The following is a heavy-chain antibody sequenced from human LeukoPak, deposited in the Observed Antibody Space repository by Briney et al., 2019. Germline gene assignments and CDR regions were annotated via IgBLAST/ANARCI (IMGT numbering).Heavy chain of an antibody. J-gene: IGHJ4*02. CDR2: ISSIGSTI. CDR3: ARDLGATIFDFDY. V-gene: IGHV3-48*03. CDR1: GFTLSSYE. Sequence: GGSLRLSCAASGFTLSSYEMNWVRQAPGKGLEWVSSISSIGSTIYYADSVKGRFTISRDNAKNSLYLQMNSLRVEDTAVYYCARDLGATIFDFDYWGQGTLVTVSS. D-gene: IGHD1-26*01.